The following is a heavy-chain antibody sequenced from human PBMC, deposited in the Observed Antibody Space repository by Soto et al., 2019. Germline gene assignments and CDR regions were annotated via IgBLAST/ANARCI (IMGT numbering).Heavy chain of an antibody. CDR1: GGSFSGYY. CDR3: ARGVAYYYDSSGYYGAYYFDY. Sequence: QVQLQQWGAGLLKPSETLSLTCAVYGGSFSGYYWSWIRQPPGKGLEWIGEINHSGSTNYNPSLKSRVTISVATSKNQFSLKLSSVTAADTAVYYCARGVAYYYDSSGYYGAYYFDYWGQGTLVTVSS. J-gene: IGHJ4*02. V-gene: IGHV4-34*01. CDR2: INHSGST. D-gene: IGHD3-22*01.